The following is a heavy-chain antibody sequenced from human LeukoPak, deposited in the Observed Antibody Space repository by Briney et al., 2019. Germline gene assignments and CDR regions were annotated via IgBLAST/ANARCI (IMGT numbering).Heavy chain of an antibody. V-gene: IGHV4-39*01. D-gene: IGHD3-22*01. J-gene: IGHJ1*01. CDR1: GXSLSNINYY. Sequence: PSETLSLTCTVSGXSLSNINYYWGWIRQPPGKGLECVGNIYPSGATYYNPSLKSRVTISIDSSKSQFSLRLSSVTAADTAAYYCARPGYYDSSGYLLRGQGTLVTVSS. CDR2: IYPSGAT. CDR3: ARPGYYDSSGYLL.